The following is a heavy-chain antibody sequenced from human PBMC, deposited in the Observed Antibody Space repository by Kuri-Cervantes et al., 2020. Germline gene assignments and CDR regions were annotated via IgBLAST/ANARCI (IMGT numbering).Heavy chain of an antibody. J-gene: IGHJ4*02. D-gene: IGHD6-19*01. Sequence: GGSLRLSCAASGFTFSSYDMHWVRQATGKGLEWVSAIGTAGDTYYPGSVKGRFTISRENAKNSLYLQMNSLRAGDTAVYYCARDPGYSSGWYFVQIDYWGQGTLVTVSS. CDR2: IGTAGDT. CDR1: GFTFSSYD. V-gene: IGHV3-13*01. CDR3: ARDPGYSSGWYFVQIDY.